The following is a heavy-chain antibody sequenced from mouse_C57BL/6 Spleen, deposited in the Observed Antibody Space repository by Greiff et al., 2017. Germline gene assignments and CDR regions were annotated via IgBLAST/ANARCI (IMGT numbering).Heavy chain of an antibody. V-gene: IGHV1-26*01. CDR2: INPNNGGT. D-gene: IGHD1-1*01. CDR1: GYTFTDYY. J-gene: IGHJ4*01. CDR3: ASYYYGSRGAMDY. Sequence: EVQLQQSGPELVKPGASVKISCKASGYTFTDYYMNWVKQSHGKSLEWIGDINPNNGGTSYNQKFKGKATLTVDKSSSTAYMELRSLTSEDSAVYYCASYYYGSRGAMDYWGQGTSVTVSS.